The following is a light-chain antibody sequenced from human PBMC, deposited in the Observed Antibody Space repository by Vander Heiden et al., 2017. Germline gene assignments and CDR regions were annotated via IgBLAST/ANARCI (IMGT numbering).Light chain of an antibody. V-gene: IGLV1-44*01. J-gene: IGLJ2*01. CDR1: SSHIGSNT. CDR2: SNN. Sequence: QSVLPQPPSASGTPGQRVTISCSGSSSHIGSNTVNWYQQLPGMAPKLLIYSNNQRPSGVPDRFSGSKSGTSASLAISGLQAEDEADYYCAAWDDSLNGVVFGGGTKLTVL. CDR3: AAWDDSLNGVV.